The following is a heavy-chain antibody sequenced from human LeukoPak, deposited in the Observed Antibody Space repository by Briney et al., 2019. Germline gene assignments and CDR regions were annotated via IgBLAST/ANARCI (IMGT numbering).Heavy chain of an antibody. CDR1: GDSMNNYY. J-gene: IGHJ4*02. D-gene: IGHD7-27*01. CDR3: ARRNWGDY. Sequence: PSETLSLTCTVSGDSMNNYYWGWIRQPPGKGLEWIGSIYHSGSTYYNPSLKSRVTISVDTSKNQFSLKLSSVTAADTAVYYCARRNWGDYWGQGTLVTVSS. V-gene: IGHV4-38-2*02. CDR2: IYHSGST.